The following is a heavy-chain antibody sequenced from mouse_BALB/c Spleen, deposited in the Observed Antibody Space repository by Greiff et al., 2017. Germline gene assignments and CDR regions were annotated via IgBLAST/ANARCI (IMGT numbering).Heavy chain of an antibody. V-gene: IGHV1-5*01. J-gene: IGHJ2*01. Sequence: VQLKQSGTVLARPGASVKMSCKASGYTFTSYWMHWVKQRPGQGLEWIGAIYPGNSDTSYNQKFKGKAKLTAVTSTSTAYMELSSLTNEDSAVYYCTRGDDYDLYYFDYWGQGTTLTVSS. D-gene: IGHD2-4*01. CDR1: GYTFTSYW. CDR3: TRGDDYDLYYFDY. CDR2: IYPGNSDT.